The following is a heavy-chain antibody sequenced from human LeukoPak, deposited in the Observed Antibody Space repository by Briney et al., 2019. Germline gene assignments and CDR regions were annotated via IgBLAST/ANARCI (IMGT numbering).Heavy chain of an antibody. CDR1: GGSFSGYY. CDR3: ARGKMATIKSHFDY. V-gene: IGHV4-34*01. D-gene: IGHD5-24*01. J-gene: IGHJ4*02. CDR2: INHSGST. Sequence: SETLSLTCAAYGGSFSGYYWSWIRQPPGKGLEWIGEINHSGSTNYNPSLKSRVTISVDTSKNQFSLKLSSVTAADTAVYYCARGKMATIKSHFDYWGQGTLVTASS.